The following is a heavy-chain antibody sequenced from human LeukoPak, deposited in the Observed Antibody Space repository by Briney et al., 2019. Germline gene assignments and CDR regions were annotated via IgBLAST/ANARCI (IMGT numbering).Heavy chain of an antibody. CDR1: GFTFSSYE. Sequence: PGGSLRLSCAASGFTFSSYEMNWVRQAPGKGLEWVSYISSSGSTIYYADSVKGRFTISRDNAKNSLYLQMNSLRAEDTAVYYCAGEGRGTTTSLDSSYFDYWGQGTLVTVSS. J-gene: IGHJ4*02. D-gene: IGHD1-26*01. CDR3: AGEGRGTTTSLDSSYFDY. V-gene: IGHV3-48*03. CDR2: ISSSGSTI.